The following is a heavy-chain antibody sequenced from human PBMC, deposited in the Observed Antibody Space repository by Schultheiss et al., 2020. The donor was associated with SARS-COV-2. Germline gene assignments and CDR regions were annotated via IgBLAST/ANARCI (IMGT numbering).Heavy chain of an antibody. D-gene: IGHD2-2*02. V-gene: IGHV4-61*02. J-gene: IGHJ5*02. Sequence: SETLSLTCTVSGGSISRGGYYWSWIRQPAGKGLEWIGRIYTSGSTNYNPSLKSRVTMSVDTSKNQFSLKLSSVTAADTAVYYCARATGYCSSTSCYTGGNWFDPWGQGTLVTVSS. CDR1: GGSISRGGYY. CDR3: ARATGYCSSTSCYTGGNWFDP. CDR2: IYTSGST.